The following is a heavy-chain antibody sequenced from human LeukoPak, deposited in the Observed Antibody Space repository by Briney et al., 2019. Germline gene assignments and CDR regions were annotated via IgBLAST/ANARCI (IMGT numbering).Heavy chain of an antibody. CDR1: GGSFSGYY. CDR3: ARHSGDGYNPFDY. CDR2: INHSGST. Sequence: PSETLSLTCAVYGGSFSGYYWSWIRQPPGKGLEWIGEINHSGSTNYNPSLKSRVTISVDTSKNQFSLKLSSVTAADTAVYYCARHSGDGYNPFDYWGQGTLVTVSS. V-gene: IGHV4-34*01. D-gene: IGHD5-24*01. J-gene: IGHJ4*02.